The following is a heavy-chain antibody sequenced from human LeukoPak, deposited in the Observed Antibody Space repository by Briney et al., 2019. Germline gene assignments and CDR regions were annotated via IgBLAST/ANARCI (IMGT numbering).Heavy chain of an antibody. CDR2: ISLSSSTI. J-gene: IGHJ4*02. CDR1: GFTFSSYS. Sequence: GGSLRLSCAASGFTFSSYSMNWVRQAPGKGLEWVSYISLSSSTIYYADSVKGRFTISRDNAKNSLYLQMNSLRDEDTAVYYCASMLTGSFDSRGQGTLVSVSS. D-gene: IGHD7-27*01. CDR3: ASMLTGSFDS. V-gene: IGHV3-48*02.